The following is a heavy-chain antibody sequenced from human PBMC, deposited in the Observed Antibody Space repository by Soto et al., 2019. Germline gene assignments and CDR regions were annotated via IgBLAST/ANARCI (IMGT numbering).Heavy chain of an antibody. D-gene: IGHD1-26*01. CDR3: ASSETGGATSLLDAFDI. Sequence: QVQLVQSGAEVKKPGSSVKVCCKASGGTFSSYTISWVRQAPGQGLEWMGGIIPIFGTANYAQKFQGRVTITADESTSTAYMELSSLRSEDTAVYYCASSETGGATSLLDAFDIWGQGTMVTVSS. J-gene: IGHJ3*02. CDR1: GGTFSSYT. V-gene: IGHV1-69*01. CDR2: IIPIFGTA.